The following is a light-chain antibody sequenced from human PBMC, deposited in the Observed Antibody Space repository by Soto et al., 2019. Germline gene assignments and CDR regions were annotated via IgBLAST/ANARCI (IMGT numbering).Light chain of an antibody. V-gene: IGKV1-5*01. Sequence: DIQMTQSPSSVSASVGDRVTITCRASQGISSRLVWYQQKPGKAPKLLIFNASSLESGVPSRFSGSGSGTEFTLTISSLQPDDFATYYCQQYYSYPLTFGGGTKVDIK. CDR3: QQYYSYPLT. CDR1: QGISSR. CDR2: NAS. J-gene: IGKJ4*01.